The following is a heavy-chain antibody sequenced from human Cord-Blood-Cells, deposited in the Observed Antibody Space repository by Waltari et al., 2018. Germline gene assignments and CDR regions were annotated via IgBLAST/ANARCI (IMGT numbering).Heavy chain of an antibody. Sequence: QVQLVQSGAEVKKPGASVKVSCKASGYTFTSYDINWLRQATGQGLEWMGWRNPNSGNTGYAQKFQGRVTMTRNTSISPAYMELSSLRSEDTAVYYCAHITGDPIWGDAFDIWGQGTMVTVSS. CDR1: GYTFTSYD. CDR3: AHITGDPIWGDAFDI. CDR2: RNPNSGNT. J-gene: IGHJ3*02. V-gene: IGHV1-8*01. D-gene: IGHD7-27*01.